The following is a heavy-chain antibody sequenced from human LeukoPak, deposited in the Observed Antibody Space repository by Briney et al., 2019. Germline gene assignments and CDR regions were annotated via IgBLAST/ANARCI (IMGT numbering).Heavy chain of an antibody. D-gene: IGHD6-19*01. CDR1: GFTFSSYA. Sequence: GGSLRLSCAASGFTFSSYAISWVRQAPGKGLEWVSAISGSGGSTYYADSVKGRFTISRDNSKNTLYLQMNSLRAEDTAVYYCAEELWDAVDLAYPDYWGQGTLVTVSS. J-gene: IGHJ4*02. CDR3: AEELWDAVDLAYPDY. V-gene: IGHV3-23*01. CDR2: ISGSGGST.